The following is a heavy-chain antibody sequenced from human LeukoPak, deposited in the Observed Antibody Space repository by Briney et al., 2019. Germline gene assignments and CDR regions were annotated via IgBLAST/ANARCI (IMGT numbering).Heavy chain of an antibody. D-gene: IGHD3-10*01. CDR2: IYYSGST. CDR3: AIGPRGITMVRGAYYFDY. Sequence: SETLSLTCTVSGGSISSSSYYWGWIRQPPGKGLEWIGSIYYSGSTYYNPSLKSRVTISVDTSKNQFSLKLSSVTAADTAVYYCAIGPRGITMVRGAYYFDYWGQGTLVTVSS. CDR1: GGSISSSSYY. V-gene: IGHV4-39*07. J-gene: IGHJ4*02.